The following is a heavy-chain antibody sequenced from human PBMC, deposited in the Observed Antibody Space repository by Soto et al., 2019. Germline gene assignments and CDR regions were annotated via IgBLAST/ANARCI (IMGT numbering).Heavy chain of an antibody. CDR3: ARHLSGVVPAAIMWLDP. J-gene: IGHJ5*02. Sequence: SETLSLTCTVSGGSISGSRYYWGWIRQPPGKGLEWIGSVHHTGSTYYSPSLRSRVSISLDTSKKQFSLQLTSVTAADTAVYYCARHLSGVVPAAIMWLDPWGQGNLVTVSS. CDR1: GGSISGSRYY. CDR2: VHHTGST. V-gene: IGHV4-39*01. D-gene: IGHD2-2*01.